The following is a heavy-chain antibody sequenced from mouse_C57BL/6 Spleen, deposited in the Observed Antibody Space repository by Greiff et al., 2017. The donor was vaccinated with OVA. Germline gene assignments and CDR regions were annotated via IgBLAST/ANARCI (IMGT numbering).Heavy chain of an antibody. Sequence: EVQLVESGGGLVQPKGSLKLSCAASGFSFNTYAMNWVRQAPGQGLEWVARIRSKSNNYATDYADSVKDRFTISRDDSESILYLQVNNLKTEDTAMYYCERQLFDYWGQGTTLTVSS. CDR2: IRSKSNNYAT. J-gene: IGHJ2*01. CDR1: GFSFNTYA. CDR3: ERQLFDY. V-gene: IGHV10-1*01.